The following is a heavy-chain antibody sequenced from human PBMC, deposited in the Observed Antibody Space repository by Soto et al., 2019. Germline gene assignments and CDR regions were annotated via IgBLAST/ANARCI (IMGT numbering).Heavy chain of an antibody. Sequence: GGSLRLSCAASGFTFSSYAMSWVRQAPGKGLEWVSAISGSGGSTYYADSVKGRFTISRDNSKNTLYLQMNSLRAEDTAVYYCAKDLAAITMIGVAHGMDVWGQGTTVTVSS. CDR2: ISGSGGST. J-gene: IGHJ6*02. D-gene: IGHD3-22*01. CDR3: AKDLAAITMIGVAHGMDV. CDR1: GFTFSSYA. V-gene: IGHV3-23*01.